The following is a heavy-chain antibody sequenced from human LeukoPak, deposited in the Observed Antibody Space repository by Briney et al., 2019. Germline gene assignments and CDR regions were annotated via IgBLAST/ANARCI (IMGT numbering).Heavy chain of an antibody. CDR2: INHSGST. V-gene: IGHV4-34*01. CDR1: GGSFSGYY. CDR3: ARYLPYGYFDL. J-gene: IGHJ2*01. Sequence: SETLSLTCAVYGGSFSGYYWSWIRQPPGKGLEWIGEINHSGSTNYNPSLKSRVTISVDTSKNQFSLKLSSVTAADTAVYYCARYLPYGYFDLWGRGTLVTVSS. D-gene: IGHD2/OR15-2a*01.